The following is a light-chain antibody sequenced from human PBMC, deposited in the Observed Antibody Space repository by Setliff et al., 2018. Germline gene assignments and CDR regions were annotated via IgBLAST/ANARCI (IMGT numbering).Light chain of an antibody. CDR2: EVT. J-gene: IGLJ2*01. CDR1: SRDIGAYNS. Sequence: QSALTQPPSASGSPGQSLTISCTGTSRDIGAYNSVSWYQQHPGKAPKLLIYEVTKRPSGVPDRFSGSKSGNTASLTVSGLQAEDEADYFCSSYTSSRTVVFGGGTKGTVL. V-gene: IGLV2-8*01. CDR3: SSYTSSRTVV.